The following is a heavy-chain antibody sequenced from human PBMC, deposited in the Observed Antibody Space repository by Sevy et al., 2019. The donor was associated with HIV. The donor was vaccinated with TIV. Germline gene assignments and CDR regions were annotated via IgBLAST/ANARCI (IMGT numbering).Heavy chain of an antibody. J-gene: IGHJ4*02. Sequence: GESLKISCKGSGYSFTSYWIGWVRQMPGKGLELMGIIYPGDSDTRYSPSFQGQVTISADKSISTAYLQWSSLKASDTAMYYCASSRYSSGYPYYFDYWGQGTLVTVSS. CDR2: IYPGDSDT. V-gene: IGHV5-51*01. CDR1: GYSFTSYW. CDR3: ASSRYSSGYPYYFDY. D-gene: IGHD3-22*01.